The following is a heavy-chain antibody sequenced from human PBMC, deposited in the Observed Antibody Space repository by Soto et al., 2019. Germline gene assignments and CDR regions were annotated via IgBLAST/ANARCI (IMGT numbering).Heavy chain of an antibody. J-gene: IGHJ4*02. CDR2: ISADGSTA. V-gene: IGHV3-74*03. CDR1: AFTFSAYW. CDR3: ARGPRVCSTGTVAH. D-gene: IGHD1-1*01. Sequence: GGSLRLSCAVSAFTFSAYWMHCVRQVPGKGLTWVSRISADGSTATYADSVKGRFVISRDNAENRLYLEINALRVDDSGLSYCARGPRVCSTGTVAHWGRGTLVTVSS.